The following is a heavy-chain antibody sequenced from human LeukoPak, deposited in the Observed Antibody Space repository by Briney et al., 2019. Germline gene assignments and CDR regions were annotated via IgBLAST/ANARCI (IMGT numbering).Heavy chain of an antibody. J-gene: IGHJ5*02. CDR2: IYYSGRT. Sequence: PSETLSLTCSVSGGSISSYYWNWIRQPPGKGLEWIGYIYYSGRTNYSPSLKSRVTMSVDTSKNQFSLKLSSVTAADTAVYYCTRNQGPYSRSWYDGFDPWGQGTLVTVSS. D-gene: IGHD6-13*01. CDR3: TRNQGPYSRSWYDGFDP. CDR1: GGSISSYY. V-gene: IGHV4-59*12.